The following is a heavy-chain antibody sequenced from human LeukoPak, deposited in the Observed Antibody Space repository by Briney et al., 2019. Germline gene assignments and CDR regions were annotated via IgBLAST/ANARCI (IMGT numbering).Heavy chain of an antibody. Sequence: PSETLSLTCTVSGGSINYYYWSWIRQPPGKGLEWIGYIYYGGTTRYNPSLKSRVSISLDTSKNQFSLKLSSVTAADTAVYFCARDRAGTSYTYFFDYWGQGTLVTVSS. V-gene: IGHV4-59*01. CDR1: GGSINYYY. D-gene: IGHD1-26*01. CDR2: IYYGGTT. J-gene: IGHJ4*01. CDR3: ARDRAGTSYTYFFDY.